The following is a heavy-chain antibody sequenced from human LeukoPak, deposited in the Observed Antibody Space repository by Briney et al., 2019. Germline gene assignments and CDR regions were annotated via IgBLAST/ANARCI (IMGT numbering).Heavy chain of an antibody. D-gene: IGHD6-19*01. CDR3: ARDSYSSGWDYFDY. J-gene: IGHJ4*02. Sequence: HPGGSLRPSCAASGFTFSSYAMSWVRQAPGKGLEWVSAISGSGGSTYYADSVKGRFTISRDNSKNTLYLQLNSLRTEDTAVYYCARDSYSSGWDYFDYWGQGTLVTVSS. CDR1: GFTFSSYA. CDR2: ISGSGGST. V-gene: IGHV3-23*01.